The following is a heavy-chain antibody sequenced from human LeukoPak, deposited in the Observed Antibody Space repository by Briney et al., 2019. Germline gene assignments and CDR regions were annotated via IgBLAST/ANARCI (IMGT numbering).Heavy chain of an antibody. CDR2: IYYTGRT. D-gene: IGHD4-17*01. Sequence: PETLSLTCIVSGGSISGYYWTWIRQPPGKGLQWIGYIYYTGRTKYNPSLQSRVTISVDTSKNQVSLRLTSVTAADTAVYYCARQTDHGDSNYWDQGTLVTVSS. J-gene: IGHJ4*02. CDR1: GGSISGYY. CDR3: ARQTDHGDSNY. V-gene: IGHV4-59*08.